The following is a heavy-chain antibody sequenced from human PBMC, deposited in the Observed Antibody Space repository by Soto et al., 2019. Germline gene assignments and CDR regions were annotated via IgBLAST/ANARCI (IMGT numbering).Heavy chain of an antibody. J-gene: IGHJ5*02. Sequence: TSETLSLTCTVSGGSVSSNAYYWSWIRQPPGKGLEWIAYIYYSGSTNYNPSLKSRVTISVDTSKNQFSLKLTSVTAADTAVYYCARLALSTTGTNRFSRWFDPWGQGTLVTVSS. CDR3: ARLALSTTGTNRFSRWFDP. CDR1: GGSVSSNAYY. D-gene: IGHD1-1*01. V-gene: IGHV4-61*08. CDR2: IYYSGST.